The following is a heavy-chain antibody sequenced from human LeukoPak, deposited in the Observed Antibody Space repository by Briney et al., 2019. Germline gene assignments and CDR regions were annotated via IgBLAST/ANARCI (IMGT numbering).Heavy chain of an antibody. Sequence: SETLSLTCAVYGGSFSGYYWSWIRQPPGKGLEWIGEINHSGSTNYNPSLKSRVTISVDKSKNQFSLKLSSVTAADTAVYYCARDDPSSWQLDYWGQGTLVTVSS. V-gene: IGHV4-34*01. CDR2: INHSGST. CDR1: GGSFSGYY. D-gene: IGHD6-13*01. CDR3: ARDDPSSWQLDY. J-gene: IGHJ4*02.